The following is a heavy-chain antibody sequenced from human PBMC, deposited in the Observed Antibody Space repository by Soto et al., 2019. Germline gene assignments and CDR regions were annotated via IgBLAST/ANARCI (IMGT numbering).Heavy chain of an antibody. Sequence: PGGSLRFSCAASGFTFSSYGMHWVRQAPGKGLEWVAVIWYDGSNKYYADSVKGRFTISRDNSKNTLYLQMNSLRAEDTAVYYCARDRETTTVTTFYYWGQGTLVTVSS. J-gene: IGHJ4*02. D-gene: IGHD4-4*01. V-gene: IGHV3-33*01. CDR2: IWYDGSNK. CDR1: GFTFSSYG. CDR3: ARDRETTTVTTFYY.